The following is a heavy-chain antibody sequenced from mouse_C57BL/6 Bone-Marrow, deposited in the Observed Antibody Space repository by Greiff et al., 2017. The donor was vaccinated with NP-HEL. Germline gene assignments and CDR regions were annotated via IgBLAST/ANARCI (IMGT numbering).Heavy chain of an antibody. J-gene: IGHJ3*01. CDR3: ARRNGSRSGFAY. V-gene: IGHV1-52*01. Sequence: QVQLQQPGAELVRPGSSVKLSCKASGYTFTSYWMHWVKQRPIQGLEWIGNIDPSDSETHYIQKFKDKATLTVDTSSSTAYMQLSSLTSEDSVVYYCARRNGSRSGFAYWGQGTLVTVSA. CDR2: IDPSDSET. CDR1: GYTFTSYW. D-gene: IGHD1-1*01.